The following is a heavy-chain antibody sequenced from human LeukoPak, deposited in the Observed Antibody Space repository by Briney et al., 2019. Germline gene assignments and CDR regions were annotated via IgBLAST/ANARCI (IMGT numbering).Heavy chain of an antibody. Sequence: GASVKLSCKASGSTFTSYDINWVRQATGQGLEWMGWMNPNSGNTGYAQKFQGRVTMTRNTSISTAYMELSSLRSEDTAVYYCARETKAASDAFDIWGQGTMVTVSS. CDR1: GSTFTSYD. CDR3: ARETKAASDAFDI. J-gene: IGHJ3*02. CDR2: MNPNSGNT. V-gene: IGHV1-8*01. D-gene: IGHD6-13*01.